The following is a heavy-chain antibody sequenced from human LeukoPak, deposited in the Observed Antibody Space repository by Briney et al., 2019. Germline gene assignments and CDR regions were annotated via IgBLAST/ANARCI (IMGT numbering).Heavy chain of an antibody. CDR1: GFNFDDYG. Sequence: GGSLRLSCAASGFNFDDYGMSWVRHAPGKGLEWVSGINWNGGSTGYADSVKGRFTISRDNAKNSLYLQMNSLRAEDTALYYCARGIAAASNFWGQGTLVTVSS. V-gene: IGHV3-20*04. J-gene: IGHJ4*02. D-gene: IGHD6-13*01. CDR3: ARGIAAASNF. CDR2: INWNGGST.